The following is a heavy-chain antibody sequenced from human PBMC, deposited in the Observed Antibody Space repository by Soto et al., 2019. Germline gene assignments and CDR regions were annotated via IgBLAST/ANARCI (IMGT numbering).Heavy chain of an antibody. CDR3: ARGVVSTRTFDY. J-gene: IGHJ4*02. D-gene: IGHD3-22*01. Sequence: GESLKISCQGSGYNFAGYWLAWVRQMRGKVLDLMGIIYPSDSDTRYRPSFQGQVTISADKSISSAYLQWSSLRASDTAMYYCARGVVSTRTFDYWGQGTPVTVSS. CDR1: GYNFAGYW. V-gene: IGHV5-51*01. CDR2: IYPSDSDT.